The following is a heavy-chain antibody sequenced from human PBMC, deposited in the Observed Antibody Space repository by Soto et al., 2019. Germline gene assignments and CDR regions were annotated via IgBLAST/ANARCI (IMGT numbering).Heavy chain of an antibody. CDR1: GFTFSSYE. CDR3: ARVYYDSSGYYLFDY. J-gene: IGHJ4*02. CDR2: ISSSGSTI. D-gene: IGHD3-22*01. Sequence: GGSLRLSCAASGFTFSSYEMNWVRQAPGKGLEWVSYISSSGSTIYYADSVKGRFTISRDNAKNSLYLQMNSLRAEDTAVYYCARVYYDSSGYYLFDYWGQGTLVTVS. V-gene: IGHV3-48*03.